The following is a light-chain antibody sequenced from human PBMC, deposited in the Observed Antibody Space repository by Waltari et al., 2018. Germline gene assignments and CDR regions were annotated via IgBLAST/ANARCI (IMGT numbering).Light chain of an antibody. CDR1: QSVSSF. Sequence: EIVMTQSPATLSLSPGERATLSCRASQSVSSFLSWYQEKPGQAPRLLTYGASTRATGIPGRFRGSGSGTDFTLTISSLQPEDFAVYYCQQSYTLPLYTFGQGTKLEIK. CDR3: QQSYTLPLYT. J-gene: IGKJ2*01. V-gene: IGKV3D-7*01. CDR2: GAS.